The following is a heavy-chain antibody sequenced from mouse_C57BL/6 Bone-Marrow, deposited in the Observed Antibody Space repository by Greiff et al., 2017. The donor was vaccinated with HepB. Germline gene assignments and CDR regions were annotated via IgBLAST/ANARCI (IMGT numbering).Heavy chain of an antibody. J-gene: IGHJ4*01. Sequence: VHLVESGPELVKPGASVKISCKASGYAFSSSWMNWVKQRPGKGLEWIGRIYPGDGDTNYNGKFKGKATLTADKSSSTAYMQLSSLTSEDSAVYFCARGLRGYAMDYWGQGTSVTVSS. CDR1: GYAFSSSW. CDR2: IYPGDGDT. D-gene: IGHD1-1*01. V-gene: IGHV1-82*01. CDR3: ARGLRGYAMDY.